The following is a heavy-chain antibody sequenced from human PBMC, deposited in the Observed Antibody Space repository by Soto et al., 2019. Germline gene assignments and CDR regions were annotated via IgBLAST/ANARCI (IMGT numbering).Heavy chain of an antibody. Sequence: PSETLSLTCSVPGGSISRGGYYWSWIRQHPGRGLEWIGYIYYSGNTYYNPSLKSRVTISVDTSKNQFSLKLSAVTAADTAVYYCARGRVGATTDYFDYWGQGTLVTVSS. CDR1: GGSISRGGYY. CDR3: ARGRVGATTDYFDY. V-gene: IGHV4-31*03. CDR2: IYYSGNT. D-gene: IGHD1-26*01. J-gene: IGHJ4*02.